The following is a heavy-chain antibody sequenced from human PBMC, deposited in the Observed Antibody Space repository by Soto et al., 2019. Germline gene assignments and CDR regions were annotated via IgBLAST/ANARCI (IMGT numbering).Heavy chain of an antibody. CDR3: AREVRFLGWSPPLSGWFDP. CDR1: GYTFTGYY. J-gene: IGHJ5*02. CDR2: INPKSGGT. Sequence: GASVKVSCKASGYTFTGYYMHWVRQAPGQGLEWMGWINPKSGGTNYAQKFQGRVTMTRDTSISTAYMELSRLRSDDTAVYYCAREVRFLGWSPPLSGWFDPWGEGTLVTVYS. D-gene: IGHD3-3*01. V-gene: IGHV1-2*02.